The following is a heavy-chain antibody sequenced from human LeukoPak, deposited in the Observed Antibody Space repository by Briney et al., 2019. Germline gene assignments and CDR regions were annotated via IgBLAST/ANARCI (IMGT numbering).Heavy chain of an antibody. D-gene: IGHD3-22*01. CDR3: AREMYYYDSSGYYLYYFDY. V-gene: IGHV1-18*01. J-gene: IGHJ4*02. Sequence: ASVKVSCKASGYTFTSYGISWVRQAPGQGLEWMGWISAYNGNTNYAQKLQGRVTMTTDTSTSTAYMELRSLRSDDTAVYYCAREMYYYDSSGYYLYYFDYWGQGTLVTVSS. CDR1: GYTFTSYG. CDR2: ISAYNGNT.